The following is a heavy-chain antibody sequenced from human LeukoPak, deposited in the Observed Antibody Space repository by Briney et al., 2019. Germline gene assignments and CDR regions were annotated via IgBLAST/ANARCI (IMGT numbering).Heavy chain of an antibody. Sequence: GASLQISCKGSGYTFTTDWIGWVRQMPGKGLEWMGIIYPGGSDTIYNPSFQGQVIISVDKSINTAYMEWTSLKASDTAKYFCARRTGGFESWGQGTLVIVSS. J-gene: IGHJ4*02. CDR1: GYTFTTDW. D-gene: IGHD3-10*01. CDR2: IYPGGSDT. V-gene: IGHV5-51*01. CDR3: ARRTGGFES.